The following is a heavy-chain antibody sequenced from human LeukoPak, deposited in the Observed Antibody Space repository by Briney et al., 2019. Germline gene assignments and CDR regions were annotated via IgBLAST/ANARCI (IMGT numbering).Heavy chain of an antibody. CDR2: MNHSGSS. D-gene: IGHD2-2*01. CDR1: GGSFSGYY. Sequence: SETLSLTCAVYGGSFSGYYWSWIRQSPGKGLEWVGEMNHSGSSNHNPSLKSRVTISVDTSKNQFSLKLRSVTAADTAVYYCARAPSGLVEPPTRGDYFDYWGQGTLVTVSS. V-gene: IGHV4-34*01. CDR3: ARAPSGLVEPPTRGDYFDY. J-gene: IGHJ4*02.